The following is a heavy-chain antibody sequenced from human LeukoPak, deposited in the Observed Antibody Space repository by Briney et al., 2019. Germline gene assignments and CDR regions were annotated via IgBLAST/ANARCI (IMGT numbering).Heavy chain of an antibody. CDR2: IRSTANGYAT. D-gene: IGHD3-10*01. CDR1: GFTFSGSA. Sequence: GGSLRLSCAASGFTFSGSALHWVRQASGKGLEWVGRIRSTANGYATAYAASVKGRFTISRDDSKNTTYLQMDSLKTEDTAAYYCTGNYYGSGSYADFDYWGQGTLVTVSS. CDR3: TGNYYGSGSYADFDY. V-gene: IGHV3-73*01. J-gene: IGHJ4*02.